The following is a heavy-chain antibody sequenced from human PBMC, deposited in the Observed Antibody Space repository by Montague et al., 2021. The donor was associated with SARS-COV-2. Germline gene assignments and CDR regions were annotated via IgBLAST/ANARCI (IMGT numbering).Heavy chain of an antibody. D-gene: IGHD6-13*01. CDR1: GFTFSSYA. CDR3: ARDTPKQLNYYYGMDV. V-gene: IGHV3-23*01. CDR2: ISGSGGST. Sequence: SLRLSCAASGFTFSSYAMSWVRQAPGKGLEWVSGISGSGGSTYYADSVKGRFTISRDNSKNTLYLQMNSLRAEDTAVYYCARDTPKQLNYYYGMDVWGQGTTVTVSS. J-gene: IGHJ6*02.